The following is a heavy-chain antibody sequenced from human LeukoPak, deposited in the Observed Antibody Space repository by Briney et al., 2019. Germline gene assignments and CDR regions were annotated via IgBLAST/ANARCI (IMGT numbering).Heavy chain of an antibody. J-gene: IGHJ3*02. Sequence: GSLRLSCAASGFTFDDYAMHWVRQAPGKGLEWVSLISGDGGSTYYADSVKGRFTISRDNSKNSLYLQMNSLRTEDTALYYCAKVGYYYDSSGPSEDAFDIWGQGTMVTVSS. CDR3: AKVGYYYDSSGPSEDAFDI. D-gene: IGHD3-22*01. CDR1: GFTFDDYA. V-gene: IGHV3-43*02. CDR2: ISGDGGST.